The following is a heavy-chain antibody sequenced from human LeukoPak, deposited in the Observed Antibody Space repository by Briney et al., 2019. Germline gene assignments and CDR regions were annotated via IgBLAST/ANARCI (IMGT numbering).Heavy chain of an antibody. J-gene: IGHJ6*03. CDR1: GFTFDDHA. CDR2: ISWNSGSI. CDR3: AKDKGQNYYYYYYMDV. Sequence: GGSLRLSCAASGFTFDDHAMHWVRQAPGKGLEWVSGISWNSGSIGYADSVKGRFTISRDNSKNTLYLQMNSLRAEDTAVYYCAKDKGQNYYYYYYMDVWGKGTTVTISS. V-gene: IGHV3-9*01.